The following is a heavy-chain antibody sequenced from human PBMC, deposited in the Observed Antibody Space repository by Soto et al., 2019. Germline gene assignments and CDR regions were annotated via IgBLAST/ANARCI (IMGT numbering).Heavy chain of an antibody. CDR1: GFTFSDYY. V-gene: IGHV3-11*01. CDR2: ISSSGSTI. CDR3: ARAEDYYYGSGFPPDYFDY. J-gene: IGHJ4*02. D-gene: IGHD3-10*01. Sequence: KPGGSLRLSCAASGFTFSDYYMSWIRQAPGKGLEWVSYISSSGSTIYYADSVKGRFTISRDNAKNSLYLQTNSLRAEDTAVYYCARAEDYYYGSGFPPDYFDYWGQGTLVTVSS.